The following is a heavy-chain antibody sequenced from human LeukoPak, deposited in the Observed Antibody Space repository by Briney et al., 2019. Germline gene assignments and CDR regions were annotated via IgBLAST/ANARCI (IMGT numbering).Heavy chain of an antibody. J-gene: IGHJ4*02. V-gene: IGHV6-1*01. CDR2: TYYRSKGYN. Sequence: SQTLSLTCAISGDSVSSNTAAWNWIRQSPSRGLEWLGRTYYRSKGYNDYAVSVKSRITINPDTSKNQFSLQLNSVTSEDTAVYFCARDKDYYDGSVYYFLDYWGQGTLVTVSS. D-gene: IGHD3-22*01. CDR1: GDSVSSNTAA. CDR3: ARDKDYYDGSVYYFLDY.